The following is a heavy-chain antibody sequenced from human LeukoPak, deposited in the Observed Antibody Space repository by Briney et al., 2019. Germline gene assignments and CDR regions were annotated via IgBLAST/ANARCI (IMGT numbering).Heavy chain of an antibody. CDR3: ARDGRTAAGSPGAV. D-gene: IGHD6-13*01. J-gene: IGHJ4*02. V-gene: IGHV7-4-1*02. CDR1: GYTFTSYA. Sequence: ASVKVSCKASGYTFTSYAMNWVRQAPGQGLEWMGWINTNTGNPTYAQGFTGRFVFSLDTSVSTAYLQISSLKAEDTAVYYCARDGRTAAGSPGAVWGQGTLVTVSS. CDR2: INTNTGNP.